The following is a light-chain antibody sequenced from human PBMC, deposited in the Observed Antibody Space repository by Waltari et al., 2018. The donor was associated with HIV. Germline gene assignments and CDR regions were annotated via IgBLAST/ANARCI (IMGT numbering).Light chain of an antibody. CDR1: ELGDQP. J-gene: IGLJ2*01. Sequence: SYEVTQPPSVAVSPGQTARITCSGYELGDQPTRWYQQKPGQSPLLVIYQDDKRPSGIPARFSASSSGHTATLTISGTLPMDEADYYCQAWGSTTSGVFGRGTKLTVL. CDR3: QAWGSTTSGV. CDR2: QDD. V-gene: IGLV3-1*01.